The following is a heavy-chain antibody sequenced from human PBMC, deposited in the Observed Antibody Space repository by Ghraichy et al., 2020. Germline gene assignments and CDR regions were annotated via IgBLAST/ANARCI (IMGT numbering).Heavy chain of an antibody. Sequence: SETLSLTCSVSGDSISTSDYYWAWIRQPPGKGLAWIGSISYSGSTHYTPSLRSRVTISVDTSTDQFSLRLSSVTAADTAVYYCARHKYSSANGGTMYYFDHWGHGNLVTVSS. J-gene: IGHJ4*01. D-gene: IGHD7-27*01. V-gene: IGHV4-39*01. CDR3: ARHKYSSANGGTMYYFDH. CDR1: GDSISTSDYY. CDR2: ISYSGST.